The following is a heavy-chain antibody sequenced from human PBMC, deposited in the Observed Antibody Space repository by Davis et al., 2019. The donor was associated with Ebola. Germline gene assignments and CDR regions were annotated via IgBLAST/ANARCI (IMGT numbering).Heavy chain of an antibody. Sequence: GGSLRLSCAASGFTFSSYSMNWVRQAPGKGLEWVANIKQDGSEKYYVDSVKGRFTISRDNAKNSLYLQMNSLRAEDTAVYYCARWITMVQGVIDYYYGMDVWGQGTTVTVSS. CDR2: IKQDGSEK. CDR1: GFTFSSYS. CDR3: ARWITMVQGVIDYYYGMDV. V-gene: IGHV3-7*01. J-gene: IGHJ6*02. D-gene: IGHD3-10*01.